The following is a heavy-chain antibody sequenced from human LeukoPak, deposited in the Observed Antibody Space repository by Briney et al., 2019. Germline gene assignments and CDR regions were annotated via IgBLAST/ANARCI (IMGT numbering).Heavy chain of an antibody. V-gene: IGHV1-69*02. J-gene: IGHJ4*02. Sequence: ASVKVSCKASGGTFSSYTISWVRQAPGQGLEWMGRIIPILGIANYAQKFQGRATITADKSTSTAYMELSSLRSEDTAVYYCARVSARDYSNIGGWGQGTLVTVSS. CDR2: IIPILGIA. CDR1: GGTFSSYT. CDR3: ARVSARDYSNIGG. D-gene: IGHD4-11*01.